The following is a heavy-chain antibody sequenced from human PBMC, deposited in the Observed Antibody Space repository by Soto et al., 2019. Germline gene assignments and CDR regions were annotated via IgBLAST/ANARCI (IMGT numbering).Heavy chain of an antibody. CDR2: ISGSGANT. CDR3: AKTQSAPYSSGMYGMDV. Sequence: EVQLLESGGGLVQPGGSLRLSCAASGFTFSSYAMSWVRQAPGKGLEWVSAISGSGANTYYADSVKGRFTISRDNSKNTLYLTMNSLRAEDTAVYYCAKTQSAPYSSGMYGMDVWGQGTTVTVSS. D-gene: IGHD6-19*01. CDR1: GFTFSSYA. V-gene: IGHV3-23*01. J-gene: IGHJ6*02.